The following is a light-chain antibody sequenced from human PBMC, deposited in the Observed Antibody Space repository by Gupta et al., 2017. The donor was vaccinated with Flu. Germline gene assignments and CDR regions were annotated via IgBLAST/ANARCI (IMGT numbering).Light chain of an antibody. V-gene: IGKV2-28*01. CDR2: LGS. CDR1: QSLLHSNGYNY. CDR3: MQTLQTPYT. J-gene: IGKJ2*01. Sequence: DIVMTQSPLSLPVTPGEPASIYCRSSQSLLHSNGYNYLDWYLQKPGQSPQLLIYLGSNRASGVPAKFSGSGSGTDFTLKISSVEAEDVGVYYCMQTLQTPYTFGQGTKLEI.